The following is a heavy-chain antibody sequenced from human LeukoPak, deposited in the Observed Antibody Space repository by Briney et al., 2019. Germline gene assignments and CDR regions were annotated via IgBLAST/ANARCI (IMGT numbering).Heavy chain of an antibody. J-gene: IGHJ4*02. Sequence: PGRSLRLSCAASRFTFSSYAMHWVRQAPGKGLEWVALISYDGSDKYYADSVKGRFTISRDNSKNTLYPQMNSLRIEDTAVYYCASLYSSGWYLTDYWGQGTLVTVSS. V-gene: IGHV3-30-3*01. CDR2: ISYDGSDK. D-gene: IGHD6-19*01. CDR1: RFTFSSYA. CDR3: ASLYSSGWYLTDY.